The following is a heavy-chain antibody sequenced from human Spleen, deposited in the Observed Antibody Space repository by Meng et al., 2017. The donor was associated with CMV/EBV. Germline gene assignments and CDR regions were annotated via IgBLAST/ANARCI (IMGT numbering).Heavy chain of an antibody. CDR2: IYYSGST. J-gene: IGHJ4*02. Sequence: QVQLAEPGPGLVNPSETLPLTCTVSGGPISSGDYYWSWLRQPPGKGLEWIGYIYYSGSTYYNPSLKSRVTISVDTSKNQFSLKLSSVTAADTAVYYCARVDIVATTYYFDYWGQGTLVTVSS. CDR1: GGPISSGDYY. D-gene: IGHD5-12*01. CDR3: ARVDIVATTYYFDY. V-gene: IGHV4-30-4*08.